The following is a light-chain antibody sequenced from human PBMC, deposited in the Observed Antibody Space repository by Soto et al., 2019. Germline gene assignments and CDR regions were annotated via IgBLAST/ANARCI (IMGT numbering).Light chain of an antibody. CDR2: AVS. J-gene: IGLJ2*01. CDR1: SSDVGGYNH. V-gene: IGLV2-14*01. Sequence: QSVLTQPASVSGSPGQSITISCTGTSSDVGGYNHVSWYQHSPGKAPKLILFAVSDRPSGVSHRFSGSKSGNTASLTISGLQAEDEADYYCCSYTRLSTVVFGGGTKVTVL. CDR3: CSYTRLSTVV.